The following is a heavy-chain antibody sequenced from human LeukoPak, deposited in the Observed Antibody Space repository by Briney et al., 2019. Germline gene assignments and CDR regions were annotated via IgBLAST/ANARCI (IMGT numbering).Heavy chain of an antibody. J-gene: IGHJ4*02. CDR3: AKDWVPNYYDSSGPLGLFDY. CDR1: GFTFSSYA. Sequence: GSLRLSCAASGFTFSSYATSWVRQAPGKGLEWVSGISGSGNMTYYPDSVKGRFTISRDNSKNTLYLQMNSLRAEDTAVYYCAKDWVPNYYDSSGPLGLFDYWGQGTLVTVSS. D-gene: IGHD3-22*01. CDR2: ISGSGNMT. V-gene: IGHV3-23*01.